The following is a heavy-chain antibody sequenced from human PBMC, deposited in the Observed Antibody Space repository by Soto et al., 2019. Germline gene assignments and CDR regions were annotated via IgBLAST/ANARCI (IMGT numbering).Heavy chain of an antibody. D-gene: IGHD6-19*01. J-gene: IGHJ6*02. Sequence: LKISCKGSGYSFTSYWISWVRQMPGKGLEWMGRIDPSDSYTNYSPSFQGHVTISADKSINTAYLQWSSLKASDTAMYYCARQWLASYYYYGMDVWGQGTTVTVSS. V-gene: IGHV5-10-1*01. CDR3: ARQWLASYYYYGMDV. CDR1: GYSFTSYW. CDR2: IDPSDSYT.